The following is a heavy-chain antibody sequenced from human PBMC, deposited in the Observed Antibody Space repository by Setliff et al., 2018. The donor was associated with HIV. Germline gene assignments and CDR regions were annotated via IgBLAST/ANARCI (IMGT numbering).Heavy chain of an antibody. CDR3: VRGTLDF. CDR1: GFNFRSYG. J-gene: IGHJ4*02. CDR2: IGSSNHGI. Sequence: GGSLRLSCAASGFNFRSYGMTWVRQAPGKGLDWVAHIGSSNHGIHYTASVQGRFTVSRDNGKNSLFLQMNSLRAEDTAVYYCVRGTLDFWGQGNLVTVSS. V-gene: IGHV3-48*01.